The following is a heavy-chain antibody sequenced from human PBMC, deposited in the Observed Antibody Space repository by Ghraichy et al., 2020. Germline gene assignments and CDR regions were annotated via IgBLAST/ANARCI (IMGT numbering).Heavy chain of an antibody. D-gene: IGHD1-26*01. Sequence: GGSLRLSCVGSEFSFNKFWMSWVRQAPGKGLEWVASIKQSGGEKHYADSLKGRIAISRDNTQNSLFLQLGSLRVDDTAVYYCARARGGWCTTTNCFAEYAEYWGEGTLVTVSS. CDR2: IKQSGGEK. J-gene: IGHJ4*02. V-gene: IGHV3-7*01. CDR3: ARARGGWCTTTNCFAEYAEY. CDR1: EFSFNKFW.